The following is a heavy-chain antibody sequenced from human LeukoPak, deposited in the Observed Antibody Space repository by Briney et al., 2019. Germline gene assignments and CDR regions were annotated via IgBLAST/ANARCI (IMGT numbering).Heavy chain of an antibody. CDR3: ARAGYSDLDVDY. J-gene: IGHJ4*02. V-gene: IGHV4-31*03. Sequence: PSETLSLTCTVSGDSINTDGYYWSWIRQHPGKGLVWIGYIFYTGRTYFSPCLKSRVSMSVDTSQNQFSLKLSSVTAADTAVYYCARAGYSDLDVDYWGQGALVSVSS. CDR1: GDSINTDGYY. D-gene: IGHD3/OR15-3a*01. CDR2: IFYTGRT.